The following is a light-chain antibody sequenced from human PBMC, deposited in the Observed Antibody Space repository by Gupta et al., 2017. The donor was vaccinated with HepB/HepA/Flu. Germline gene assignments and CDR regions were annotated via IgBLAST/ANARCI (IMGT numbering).Light chain of an antibody. V-gene: IGKV1-9*01. CDR3: RQLHSYPLT. CDR1: QGISSY. J-gene: IGKJ4*01. CDR2: DAS. Sequence: DIQLTQSPSFLSASVGDRVTITCRASQGISSYLAWYQQKPGTAPKLLIYDASALQGGVPSRFSGSGSGTEFTLTITSLQPEDFATYFCRQLHSYPLTFGGGTKVEIK.